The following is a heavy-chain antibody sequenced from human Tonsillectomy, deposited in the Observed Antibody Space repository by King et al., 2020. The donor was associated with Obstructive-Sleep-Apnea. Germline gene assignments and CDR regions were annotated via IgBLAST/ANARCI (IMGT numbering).Heavy chain of an antibody. J-gene: IGHJ5*02. CDR2: IYYSGNT. D-gene: IGHD2-21*02. Sequence: QLQESGPGPVKPSETLSLTCTVSGIPITSSSYKWAWIRQSPGKWLEWIGTIYYSGNTHYNPSLKSRVTVSLDTSNNQFSLKMSSVTATDTAFYYCARDRSVVVTDHWFDPWGQGTLVTVSS. CDR3: ARDRSVVVTDHWFDP. CDR1: GIPITSSSYK. V-gene: IGHV4-39*07.